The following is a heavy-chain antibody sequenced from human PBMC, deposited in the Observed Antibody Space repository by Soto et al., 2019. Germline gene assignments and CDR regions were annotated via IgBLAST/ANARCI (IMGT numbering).Heavy chain of an antibody. CDR2: ISYDERDR. Sequence: GGSLRLSCAASGFTFNNYGIHWVRQAPVKGLEWVAYISYDERDRYFADSVKGRFTISRDNSKNTVLLQVNSLRLVDTGTYYCARMIFGRSGAYYFASWGQGILVTVSS. D-gene: IGHD3-3*01. J-gene: IGHJ4*02. CDR1: GFTFNNYG. V-gene: IGHV3-30*03. CDR3: ARMIFGRSGAYYFAS.